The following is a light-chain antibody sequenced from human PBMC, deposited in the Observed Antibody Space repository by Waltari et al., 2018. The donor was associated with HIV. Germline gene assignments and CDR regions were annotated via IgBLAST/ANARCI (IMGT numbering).Light chain of an antibody. CDR3: QQSDNVPVT. V-gene: IGKV1-33*01. Sequence: DIQMTQSPSSLSASVGDRVPLTCPASHAISSYLNWYQQKPGKAPKLLISGASDLETGVPSRFSGSGSGTDFTFTISSLQPVDIATYYCQQSDNVPVTFGPGTKVEIK. CDR1: HAISSY. CDR2: GAS. J-gene: IGKJ3*01.